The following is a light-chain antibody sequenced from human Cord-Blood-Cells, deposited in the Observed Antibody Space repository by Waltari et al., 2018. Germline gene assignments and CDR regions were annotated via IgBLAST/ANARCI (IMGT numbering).Light chain of an antibody. Sequence: EIVMTQSPATLSVSPGERATLSGRASQSVSSNLAWYQQKPGQAPRLLIYGASTRTTGIPARFSGSGSGTEFTLTISSLQSEDFAVYYCQQYNIWPPWTFGQGTKVEIK. CDR2: GAS. CDR1: QSVSSN. J-gene: IGKJ1*01. V-gene: IGKV3-15*01. CDR3: QQYNIWPPWT.